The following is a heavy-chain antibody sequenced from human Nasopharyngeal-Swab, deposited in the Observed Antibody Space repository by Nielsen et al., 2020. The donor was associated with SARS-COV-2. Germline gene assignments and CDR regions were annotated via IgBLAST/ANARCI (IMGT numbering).Heavy chain of an antibody. V-gene: IGHV5-51*01. CDR1: GYSDTSYW. Sequence: SYKRCGYSDTSYWIGWVRQMPGKRLEWMGIIYPGDSDTRYSPSFQGQVTISADKSISTAYLQWSSLKASDTAMYYCARGLGIAARGAFDIWGQGTMVTVSS. D-gene: IGHD6-6*01. J-gene: IGHJ3*02. CDR2: IYPGDSDT. CDR3: ARGLGIAARGAFDI.